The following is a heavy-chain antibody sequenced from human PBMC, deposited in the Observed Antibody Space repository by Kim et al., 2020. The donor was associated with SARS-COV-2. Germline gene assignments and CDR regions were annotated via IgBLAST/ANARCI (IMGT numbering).Heavy chain of an antibody. D-gene: IGHD6-19*01. Sequence: GSNKYYADSVKGRFTISRDNSKNTLYLQMNSLRAEDTAVYYCAKSAVAGYWGQGTLVTVSS. CDR3: AKSAVAGY. J-gene: IGHJ4*02. CDR2: GSNK. V-gene: IGHV3-30*02.